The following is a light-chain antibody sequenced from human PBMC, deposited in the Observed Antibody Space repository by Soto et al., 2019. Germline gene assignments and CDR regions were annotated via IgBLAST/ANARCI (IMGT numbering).Light chain of an antibody. CDR1: TSNIGRNA. Sequence: QSVLTQPPSASGTPGQRVTISCSGSTSNIGRNAVNWYQQLPGTAPKLLIYRSDQRPSGVPDRFSGSKSGSSASLAISGLQSEDEGDYYCAAWDVTLGGHVLFGGGTKLTVL. J-gene: IGLJ2*01. V-gene: IGLV1-44*01. CDR2: RSD. CDR3: AAWDVTLGGHVL.